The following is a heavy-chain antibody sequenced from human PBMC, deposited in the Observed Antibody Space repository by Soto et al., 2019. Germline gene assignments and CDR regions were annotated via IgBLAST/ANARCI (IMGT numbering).Heavy chain of an antibody. D-gene: IGHD3-3*01. CDR2: IYYSGST. CDR3: ATKYYDFWSGYSDV. J-gene: IGHJ6*02. Sequence: SETLSLTCTASGGSISSSSYYWGWIRQPPGRGLEWIGSIYYSGSTYYNPSLKSRVTISVDTSKNQFSLKLSSVTAADTAVYYCATKYYDFWSGYSDVWGQGTTVTVSS. V-gene: IGHV4-39*01. CDR1: GGSISSSSYY.